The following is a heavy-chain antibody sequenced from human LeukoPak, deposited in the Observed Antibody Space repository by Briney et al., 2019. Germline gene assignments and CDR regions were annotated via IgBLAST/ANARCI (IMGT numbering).Heavy chain of an antibody. V-gene: IGHV3-21*01. D-gene: IGHD3-10*01. CDR3: ARDRGARGRGLA. CDR1: GFTFRIYS. Sequence: GGSLRLSCAASGFTFRIYSMNWVRQAPGPGLEWVSSIGPSSGDIYYADSVKGRFTISRDNDKNSLYLQMNSLRAEDTAVYYCARDRGARGRGLAWGQGTQVTVSS. CDR2: IGPSSGDI. J-gene: IGHJ5*02.